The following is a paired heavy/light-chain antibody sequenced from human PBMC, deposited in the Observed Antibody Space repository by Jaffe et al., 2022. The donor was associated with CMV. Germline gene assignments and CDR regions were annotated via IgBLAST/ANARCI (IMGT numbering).Heavy chain of an antibody. CDR3: ARDSSGWSIYYYYGMDV. V-gene: IGHV3-33*01. Sequence: QVQLVESGGGVVQPGRSLRLSCAASGFTFSNYGIHWVRQAPGKGLEWVAVIWYDGSNKYYAESVEGRFTISRDNSKNTVYLEMNSLRVEDTAVYYCARDSSGWSIYYYYGMDVWGQGTTVTVSS. J-gene: IGHJ6*02. CDR1: GFTFSNYG. CDR2: IWYDGSNK. D-gene: IGHD6-19*01.
Light chain of an antibody. J-gene: IGLJ1*01. CDR2: KND. V-gene: IGLV1-44*01. CDR3: MAWDVSSNGHV. CDR1: SSNIGAYP. Sequence: QSVLTQPPSASETPGQRVTISCSGSSSNIGAYPVNWYQHLPGTAPKLLIYKNDQRPSGVPDRFSGFYSGTSASLAISGLQSEDEADYYCMAWDVSSNGHVFGTGTKVTVL.